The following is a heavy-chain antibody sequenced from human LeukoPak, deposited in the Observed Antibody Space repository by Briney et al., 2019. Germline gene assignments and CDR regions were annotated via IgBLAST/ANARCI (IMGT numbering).Heavy chain of an antibody. CDR2: ISSSSSYI. Sequence: PGGSLRLSCAASGFTFSSYGMHWVRQAPGKGLEWVSSISSSSSYIYYADSVKGRFTISRDNSKNTLYLQMNSLRAEDTAVYYCAKEDYGGYFDYWGQGTLVTVSS. D-gene: IGHD4-23*01. CDR1: GFTFSSYG. CDR3: AKEDYGGYFDY. J-gene: IGHJ4*02. V-gene: IGHV3-21*04.